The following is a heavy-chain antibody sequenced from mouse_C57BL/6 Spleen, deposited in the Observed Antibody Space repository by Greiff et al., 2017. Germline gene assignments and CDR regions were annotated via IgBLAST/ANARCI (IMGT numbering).Heavy chain of an antibody. CDR3: ARDYDGYFDY. D-gene: IGHD2-3*01. J-gene: IGHJ2*01. CDR1: GFTFSSYA. CDR2: ISDGGSYT. Sequence: EVQGVESGGGLVKPGGSLKLSCAASGFTFSSYAMSWVRQTPEKRLEWVATISDGGSYTYYPDNVKGRFTISRDNAKNNLYLQMSRLKSEDTARYYCARDYDGYFDYWGQGTTLTVSS. V-gene: IGHV5-4*01.